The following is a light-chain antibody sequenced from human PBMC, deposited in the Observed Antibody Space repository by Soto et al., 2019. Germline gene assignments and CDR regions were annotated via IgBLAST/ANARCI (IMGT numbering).Light chain of an antibody. CDR1: SSDVGAYDS. V-gene: IGLV2-8*01. CDR3: RSYAGSNNYV. CDR2: EVS. J-gene: IGLJ1*01. Sequence: QSALTQTPSASGSRGQSVTISCTGTSSDVGAYDSVSWYQHHPGKAPKALIYEVSKRPSGVPDRFSGSKSGNTASLTVSGLQAEDEADYYCRSYAGSNNYVFGTGTKV.